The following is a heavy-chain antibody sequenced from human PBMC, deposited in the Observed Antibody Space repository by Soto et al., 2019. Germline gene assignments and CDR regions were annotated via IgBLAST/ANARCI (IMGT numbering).Heavy chain of an antibody. V-gene: IGHV3-72*01. CDR1: GFTFSDHY. CDR2: TRDKANSYTT. Sequence: EVRLVESGGGLVQPGGSLRLSCAASGFTFSDHYMDWVRQAPGKGLEWVGRTRDKANSYTTEYAASVKGRFTISRDDSKNSLYLQVNSLKTEDTAVYYCARAGYYYLDVWGKGTTVTV. CDR3: ARAGYYYLDV. J-gene: IGHJ6*03.